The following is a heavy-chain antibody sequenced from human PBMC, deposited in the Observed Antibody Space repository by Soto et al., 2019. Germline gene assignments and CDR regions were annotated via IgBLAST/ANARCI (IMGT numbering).Heavy chain of an antibody. D-gene: IGHD1-1*01. J-gene: IGHJ4*02. Sequence: GGSLRLSCAASGFTFSSYWMHWVRQAPGKGLVWVSRINSDGSSTSYADSVKGRFTISRDNAENTLYLQMNSLRAEDTAVYYCARDVPYRYGFDYWGQGTLVTVSS. CDR1: GFTFSSYW. CDR3: ARDVPYRYGFDY. CDR2: INSDGSST. V-gene: IGHV3-74*01.